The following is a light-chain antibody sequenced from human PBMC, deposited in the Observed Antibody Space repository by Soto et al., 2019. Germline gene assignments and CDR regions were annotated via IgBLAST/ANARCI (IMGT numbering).Light chain of an antibody. V-gene: IGLV1-44*01. CDR3: SAWDARLNAYV. Sequence: QYVLTQPPSASGTPGQRVTISCSGSSSNIGSKTVNWYQQLPGTAPKLLIYSNYQRPSGVPDRFSGSKSGTSASLAISGLQSEDEADYYCSAWDARLNAYVFGTGTKVTVL. J-gene: IGLJ1*01. CDR1: SSNIGSKT. CDR2: SNY.